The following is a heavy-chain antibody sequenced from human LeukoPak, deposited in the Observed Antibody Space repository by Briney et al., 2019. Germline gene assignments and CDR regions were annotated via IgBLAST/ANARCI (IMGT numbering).Heavy chain of an antibody. CDR1: GRSFSGYY. CDR2: INHSGST. J-gene: IGHJ4*02. D-gene: IGHD1-1*01. Sequence: SETLSLTCAVYGRSFSGYYWSWIRQLPGKGLEWIGEINHSGSTNYNPSLKSRVTISVDTSKNQFSLKLSSVTAADTAVYYCARVPHRKGTAYDYWGQGTLVTVSS. CDR3: ARVPHRKGTAYDY. V-gene: IGHV4-34*01.